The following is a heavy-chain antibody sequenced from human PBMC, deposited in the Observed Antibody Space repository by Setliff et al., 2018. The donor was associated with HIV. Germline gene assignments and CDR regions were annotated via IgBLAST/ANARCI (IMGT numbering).Heavy chain of an antibody. CDR1: GFTFSSCG. CDR3: AKEGSNCYPPNYFDY. D-gene: IGHD4-4*01. V-gene: IGHV3-30*02. J-gene: IGHJ4*02. CDR2: IWYDGSNK. Sequence: GGSLRLSCAASGFTFSSCGMHWVRQAPGKGLEWVAVIWYDGSNKYYADSVKGRFTISRDNSKNTLYLQMNSLRAEDTAVYYCAKEGSNCYPPNYFDYWGQGTLVTVSS.